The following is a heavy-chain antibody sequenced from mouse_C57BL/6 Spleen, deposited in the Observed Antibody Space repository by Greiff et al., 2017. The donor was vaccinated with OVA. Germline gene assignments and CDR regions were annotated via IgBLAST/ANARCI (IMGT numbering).Heavy chain of an antibody. V-gene: IGHV1-15*01. Sequence: QVHVKQSGAELVRPGASVTLSCKASGYTFTDYEMHWVKQTPVHGLEWIGAIDPETGGTAYNQKFKGKAILTADKSSSTAYMELRSLTSEDSAVYYCTRDYDYVAWFAYWGQGTLVTVSA. J-gene: IGHJ3*01. D-gene: IGHD2-4*01. CDR3: TRDYDYVAWFAY. CDR1: GYTFTDYE. CDR2: IDPETGGT.